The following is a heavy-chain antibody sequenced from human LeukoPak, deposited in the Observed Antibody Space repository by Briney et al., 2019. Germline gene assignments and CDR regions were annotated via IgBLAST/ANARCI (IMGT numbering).Heavy chain of an antibody. J-gene: IGHJ4*02. V-gene: IGHV4-39*02. CDR3: ARDPKRGSYHLHFDY. CDR1: GGSISSSSYY. CDR2: IYYSGST. Sequence: SETLSLTCTVSGGSISSSSYYWGWIRQPPGKGLEWIGSIYYSGSTYYNPSLKSRVTISVDTSKNQFSLKLNSVTAADTAVYYCARDPKRGSYHLHFDYWGQGTLVTVSS. D-gene: IGHD1-26*01.